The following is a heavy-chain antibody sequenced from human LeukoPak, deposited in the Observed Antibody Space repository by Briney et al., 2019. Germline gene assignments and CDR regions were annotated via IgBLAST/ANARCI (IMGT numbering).Heavy chain of an antibody. CDR3: ARDWGRIQLWLLSVTGYCGMVV. CDR1: GFTFSSYW. D-gene: IGHD5-18*01. CDR2: IKQDGSEK. J-gene: IGHJ6*02. Sequence: GGSLRLSCAASGFTFSSYWMSWVRQAPGKGLEWVANIKQDGSEKYYVDSVKGRFTISRDNAKNSLYLQMNSLRAEDTAVYYCARDWGRIQLWLLSVTGYCGMVVWGQGTTVTVSS. V-gene: IGHV3-7*01.